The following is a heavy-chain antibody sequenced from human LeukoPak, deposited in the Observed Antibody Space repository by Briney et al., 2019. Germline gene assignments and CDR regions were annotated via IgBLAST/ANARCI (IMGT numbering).Heavy chain of an antibody. D-gene: IGHD3-10*01. Sequence: GASVKVSCKAFGHTLRHLSIHWVRQAPGKGLEWMGGYDPEDDERIYSEKFLGRVTLTEDTSTDTAYMELTSLRSDDTAVYYCSTETAGNYWGQGTLVTVSS. J-gene: IGHJ4*02. CDR2: YDPEDDER. CDR3: STETAGNY. V-gene: IGHV1-24*01. CDR1: GHTLRHLS.